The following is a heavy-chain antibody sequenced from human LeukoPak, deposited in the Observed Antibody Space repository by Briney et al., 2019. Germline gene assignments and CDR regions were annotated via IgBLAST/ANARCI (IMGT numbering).Heavy chain of an antibody. J-gene: IGHJ6*03. CDR3: ARSYGDYGYYYYMDV. CDR2: IYYTGST. D-gene: IGHD4-17*01. V-gene: IGHV4-39*07. Sequence: PSETLSLTCTVSGGSISSSSYYWTWIRQPPGKGLEWIGSIYYTGSTYYNPSLKSRVTISVDTSKNQFSLNLSSVTAADTAVYYCARSYGDYGYYYYMDVWGKGTTVTVSS. CDR1: GGSISSSSYY.